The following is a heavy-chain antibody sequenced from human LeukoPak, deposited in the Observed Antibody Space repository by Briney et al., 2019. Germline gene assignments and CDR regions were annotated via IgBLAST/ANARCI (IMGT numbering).Heavy chain of an antibody. CDR2: FYYTGST. CDR1: GGSISSSSYY. Sequence: PSETLSLTCTVSGGSISSSSYYWGWIRQPPGKGLEWIGSFYYTGSTYYNPSLKSRVTISVDTSKNQFSLRLSSVTAADTAVYYCARDYRLTQIQYWGQGTLVTVSS. J-gene: IGHJ1*01. CDR3: ARDYRLTQIQY. D-gene: IGHD1-26*01. V-gene: IGHV4-39*07.